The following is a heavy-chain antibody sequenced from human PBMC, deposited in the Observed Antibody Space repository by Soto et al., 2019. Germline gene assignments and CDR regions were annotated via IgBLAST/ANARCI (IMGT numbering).Heavy chain of an antibody. J-gene: IGHJ3*02. CDR1: GFTFSSYA. Sequence: GGSLRLSCAASGFTFSSYAMSWVRQAPGKGLEWVSAISGSGGSTYYADSVKGRFTISRDNSKNTLYLQMNSLRAEDTAVYYCAKSGITMIVVVIPDAFEIWGQGTMVTVSS. CDR3: AKSGITMIVVVIPDAFEI. V-gene: IGHV3-23*01. D-gene: IGHD3-22*01. CDR2: ISGSGGST.